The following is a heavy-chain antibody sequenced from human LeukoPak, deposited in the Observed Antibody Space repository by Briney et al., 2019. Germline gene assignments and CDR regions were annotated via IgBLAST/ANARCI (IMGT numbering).Heavy chain of an antibody. Sequence: PGGSLRLSCSASGFTFSSYAMYWVRQAPGKGLEYVSGISSNGGSTYYADSVKGRFTISRDNSKNTLYLQMSSLRAEDTAVYYCARDRGFLDYWGQGTLVTVSS. J-gene: IGHJ4*02. CDR1: GFTFSSYA. CDR3: ARDRGFLDY. V-gene: IGHV3-64D*09. CDR2: ISSNGGST.